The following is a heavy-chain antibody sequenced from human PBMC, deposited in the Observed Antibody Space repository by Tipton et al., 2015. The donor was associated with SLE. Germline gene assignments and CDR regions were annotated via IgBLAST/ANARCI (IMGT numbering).Heavy chain of an antibody. Sequence: LRLSCTVSGGSISSYYWSWIRQPPGKGLEWIGYIYYSGSTNYNPSLKSRVTISVDTSKKQFSLKLTSVTGADTAVYYCARGGDGTDAFDIWGQGTMVTVSS. CDR3: ARGGDGTDAFDI. V-gene: IGHV4-59*12. J-gene: IGHJ3*02. D-gene: IGHD5-24*01. CDR1: GGSISSYY. CDR2: IYYSGST.